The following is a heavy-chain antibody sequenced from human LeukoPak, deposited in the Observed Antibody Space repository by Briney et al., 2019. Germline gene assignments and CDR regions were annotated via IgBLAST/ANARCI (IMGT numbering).Heavy chain of an antibody. CDR2: IIPIFGTA. V-gene: IGHV1-69*13. D-gene: IGHD2-21*01. Sequence: ASVKVSCKASGGTFSSYAISWVRQAPGQGLEWMGGIIPIFGTANYAQKFQGRVTITADESTSTAYMELSSLRSEDTAVYYCARGSKDCGGDCYSGPNWFDPWGQGTLVTVSS. J-gene: IGHJ5*02. CDR3: ARGSKDCGGDCYSGPNWFDP. CDR1: GGTFSSYA.